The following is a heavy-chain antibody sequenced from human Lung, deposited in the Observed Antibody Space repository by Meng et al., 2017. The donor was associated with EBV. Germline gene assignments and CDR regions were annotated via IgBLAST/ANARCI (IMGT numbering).Heavy chain of an antibody. D-gene: IGHD2-21*02. CDR1: GGSLRSRNG. J-gene: IGHJ4*02. V-gene: IGHV4-4*02. CDR2: IYHSGST. Sequence: QVQLQEWGPGLVKPSGTLSSTSAVSGGSLRSRNGWGWVRQPPGKGLEWIGEIYHSGSTNYNPSLKGRVTISVDESKNQFSLRLSFVTAADTAVYYCARVGAYCGGDCYHPRWGQGTLVTVSS. CDR3: ARVGAYCGGDCYHPR.